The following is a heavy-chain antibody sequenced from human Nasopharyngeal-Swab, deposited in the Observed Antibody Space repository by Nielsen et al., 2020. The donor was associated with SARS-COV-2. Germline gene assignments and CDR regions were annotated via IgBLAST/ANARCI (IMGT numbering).Heavy chain of an antibody. CDR1: GFTFSSYA. CDR3: ARDGSMVRGVMMSDWFDP. J-gene: IGHJ5*02. Sequence: GEPLKISCAASGFTFSSYAMHWVRQAPGKGLEWVAVISYDGSNKYYADSVKGRFTISRDNSKNTLYLQMNSLRAEDTAVYYCARDGSMVRGVMMSDWFDPWGQGTLVTVSS. CDR2: ISYDGSNK. V-gene: IGHV3-30-3*01. D-gene: IGHD3-10*01.